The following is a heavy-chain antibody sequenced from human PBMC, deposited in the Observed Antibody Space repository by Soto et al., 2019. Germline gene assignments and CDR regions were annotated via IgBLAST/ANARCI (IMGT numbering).Heavy chain of an antibody. D-gene: IGHD1-1*01. Sequence: EVQLVESGGGLVQPGRSLRLSCAASGFTFDDYAMHWVRQVPGKGLEWVSGISWNSGSIGYADSVKGRFTISRDNAKNSLYLQMNSLRAEDTALYYCARGSWNDKYYFDYWGQGTLVTVSS. V-gene: IGHV3-9*01. CDR2: ISWNSGSI. CDR3: ARGSWNDKYYFDY. J-gene: IGHJ4*02. CDR1: GFTFDDYA.